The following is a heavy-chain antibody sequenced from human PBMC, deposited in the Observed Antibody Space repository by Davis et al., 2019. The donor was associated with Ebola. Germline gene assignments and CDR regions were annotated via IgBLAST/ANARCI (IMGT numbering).Heavy chain of an antibody. Sequence: SVKVTCKASGGTFSSYAISWVRQAPGQGLEWMGGIIPIFGTANYAQKFQGRVTITADESTSTAYMELSSLRSEDTAVYYCARIAAAWYNDMNWFDPWGQGTLVTVSS. V-gene: IGHV1-69*13. CDR2: IIPIFGTA. J-gene: IGHJ5*02. CDR3: ARIAAAWYNDMNWFDP. D-gene: IGHD6-13*01. CDR1: GGTFSSYA.